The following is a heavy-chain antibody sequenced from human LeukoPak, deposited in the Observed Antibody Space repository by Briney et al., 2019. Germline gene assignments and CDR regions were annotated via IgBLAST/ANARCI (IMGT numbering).Heavy chain of an antibody. D-gene: IGHD1-26*01. V-gene: IGHV4-59*08. J-gene: IGHJ3*02. CDR3: ARVGMGSFDI. CDR1: GGSISTYH. Sequence: SETLSLTCTVSGGSISTYHWSWIRQPPGKGLEWIGYIYYSGNTNYNPSLKSRVTISVDTSKNQFSLKLSSVTAADTAVYYCARVGMGSFDIWGQGTMVTVSS. CDR2: IYYSGNT.